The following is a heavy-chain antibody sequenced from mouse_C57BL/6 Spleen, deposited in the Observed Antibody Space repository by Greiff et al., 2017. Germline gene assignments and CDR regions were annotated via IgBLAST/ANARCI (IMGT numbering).Heavy chain of an antibody. V-gene: IGHV1-82*01. CDR3: AREGYKGGAMDY. CDR1: GYAFSSSW. J-gene: IGHJ4*01. Sequence: QVQLQQSGPELVKPGASVKISCKASGYAFSSSWMNWVKQRPGKGLEWIGRIYPGDGDTNYTWNFKGKATLTANKSSSTAYMQLSSLTSEDSAVYFCAREGYKGGAMDYWGQGTSVTVSS. D-gene: IGHD3-1*01. CDR2: IYPGDGDT.